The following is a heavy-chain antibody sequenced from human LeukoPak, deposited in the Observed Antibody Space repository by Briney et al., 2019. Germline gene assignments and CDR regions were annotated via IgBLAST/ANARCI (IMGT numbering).Heavy chain of an antibody. CDR2: ISGSGGST. V-gene: IGHV3-23*01. J-gene: IGHJ4*02. D-gene: IGHD6-13*01. Sequence: GGSLRLSCAASGFTFSSYAMSWVRQAPGKGLEWVSAISGSGGSTYYADSVKGRFTISRDNSKNTLYLQMNSLRAEDTAVYYCAKACGKGIAAAGDYWGQGTLVTASS. CDR3: AKACGKGIAAAGDY. CDR1: GFTFSSYA.